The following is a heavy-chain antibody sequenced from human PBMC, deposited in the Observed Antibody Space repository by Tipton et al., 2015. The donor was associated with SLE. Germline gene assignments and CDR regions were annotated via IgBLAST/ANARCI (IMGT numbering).Heavy chain of an antibody. V-gene: IGHV3-7*01. D-gene: IGHD3-10*01. CDR3: ARARITMVRARGAFDI. CDR1: GFTFSSYW. CDR2: IKQDGSEK. J-gene: IGHJ3*02. Sequence: SLRLSCAASGFTFSSYWMSWVRQAPGKGLEWVANIKQDGSEKYYVDSVKGRFTISRDNVKNSLYLQMNSLRAEDTAVYYCARARITMVRARGAFDIWGQGTMVTVSS.